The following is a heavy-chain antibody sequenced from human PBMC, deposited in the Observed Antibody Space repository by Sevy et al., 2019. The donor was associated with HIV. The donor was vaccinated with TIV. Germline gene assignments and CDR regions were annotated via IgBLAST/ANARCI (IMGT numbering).Heavy chain of an antibody. J-gene: IGHJ6*02. CDR1: GYTFTSYG. CDR2: ISAYNGNT. Sequence: ASVKVSCKASGYTFTSYGISWVRQAPGQGLEWMGWISAYNGNTNYAQKLQGRVTMTTDTSTSTAYMELRTLRSDDMAVYYFARDSGGYSSSRARYYYYGMDVWGQGTTVTVSS. D-gene: IGHD6-13*01. V-gene: IGHV1-18*03. CDR3: ARDSGGYSSSRARYYYYGMDV.